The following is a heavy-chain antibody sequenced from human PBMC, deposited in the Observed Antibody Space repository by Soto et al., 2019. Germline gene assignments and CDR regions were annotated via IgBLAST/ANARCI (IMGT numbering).Heavy chain of an antibody. CDR1: GFTFSSYA. J-gene: IGHJ4*01. CDR3: AKERDSTGWYIDY. D-gene: IGHD6-19*01. CDR2: IGGSGDST. Sequence: GGSLRLSCAASGFTFSSYAMTWVRQAPGKGLEWVSVIGGSGDSTHYADSVKGRFTISRDNSRNTLFLQMHSLRAEDTAIYYCAKERDSTGWYIDYWSHGTRVTVSS. V-gene: IGHV3-23*01.